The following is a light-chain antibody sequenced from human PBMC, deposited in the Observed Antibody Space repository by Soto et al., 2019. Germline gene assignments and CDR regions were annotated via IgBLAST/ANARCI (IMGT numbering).Light chain of an antibody. Sequence: QSVLTQPPSVSGAPGQRVTISCTGSSSNIGAGYDVHWYQQLPGTAPKLLIYGNSNRPSGVPDRFSGSKSGTSASLAITGLQAEDEADYYCQSYDRSLSALYVFGTGTKVTDL. CDR1: SSNIGAGYD. V-gene: IGLV1-40*01. CDR2: GNS. CDR3: QSYDRSLSALYV. J-gene: IGLJ1*01.